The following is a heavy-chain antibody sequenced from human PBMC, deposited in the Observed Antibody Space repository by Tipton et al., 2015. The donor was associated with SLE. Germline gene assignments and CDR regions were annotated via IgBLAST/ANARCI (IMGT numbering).Heavy chain of an antibody. CDR1: GVSIRSYY. D-gene: IGHD2-2*01. CDR3: ARGYQLPLGPYYYYYMDV. CDR2: IYYSGST. V-gene: IGHV4-59*01. Sequence: TLSLTCTVSGVSIRSYYWSWIRQPPGKGLEWIGYIYYSGSTNYNPSLKSRVTISVDTSKNQFSLKLSSVTAADTAVYYCARGYQLPLGPYYYYYMDVWGKGTTVTVSS. J-gene: IGHJ6*03.